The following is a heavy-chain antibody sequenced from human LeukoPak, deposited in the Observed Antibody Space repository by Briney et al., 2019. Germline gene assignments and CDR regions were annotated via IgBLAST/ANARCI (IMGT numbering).Heavy chain of an antibody. CDR2: ISGSGGST. V-gene: IGHV3-23*01. CDR1: GFTFSSYG. Sequence: GGSLRLSCAASGFTFSSYGMSWVRQAPGKGLEWVSAISGSGGSTYYADSVKGRFTISRDNSKNTLYLQMNSLRAEDTAVYYCARISSGWLGFAFDIWGQGTMVTVSS. CDR3: ARISSGWLGFAFDI. D-gene: IGHD6-19*01. J-gene: IGHJ3*02.